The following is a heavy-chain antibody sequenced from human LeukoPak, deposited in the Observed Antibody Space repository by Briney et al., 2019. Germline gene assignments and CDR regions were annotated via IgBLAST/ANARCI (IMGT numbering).Heavy chain of an antibody. Sequence: GGSLRLSCAASGFTFSSYAMSWVRQAPGKGLEWVSAISGSGGSTYYADSVKGRFTISRDNSKNTLYLQMNSLRAEDTAVYYCAKAIYDSSGYSYYYYMDVWGKGTTVTVSS. D-gene: IGHD3-22*01. V-gene: IGHV3-23*01. CDR2: ISGSGGST. CDR1: GFTFSSYA. J-gene: IGHJ6*03. CDR3: AKAIYDSSGYSYYYYMDV.